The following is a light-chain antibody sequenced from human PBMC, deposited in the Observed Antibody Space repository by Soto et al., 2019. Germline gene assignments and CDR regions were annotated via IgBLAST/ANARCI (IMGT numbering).Light chain of an antibody. CDR1: QSVSSY. J-gene: IGKJ1*01. CDR2: DAS. Sequence: EIVLTQSPATLSLSPGERATLSCRASQSVSSYLAWYQQKPGQAPRLLIYDASNRATGIPARFSGSGSGTDFTLTISSLQSEDFAVYYCQQYNNWPPATFGQGTKVGIK. CDR3: QQYNNWPPAT. V-gene: IGKV3-11*01.